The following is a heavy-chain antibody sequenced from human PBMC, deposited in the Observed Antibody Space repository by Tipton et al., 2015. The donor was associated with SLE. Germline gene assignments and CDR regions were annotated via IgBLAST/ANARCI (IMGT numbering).Heavy chain of an antibody. CDR1: GFTFSSYE. V-gene: IGHV3-21*01. J-gene: IGHJ2*01. D-gene: IGHD1-1*01. Sequence: SLRLSCAASGFTFSSYEMNWVRQAPGKGLEWVSSISSGSSYKYYADSVKGRFTISRDNAKNSLYLQMNSLRAEDTAVYYCARGEGTLNWYFDLWGRGTLVTVSS. CDR2: ISSGSSYK. CDR3: ARGEGTLNWYFDL.